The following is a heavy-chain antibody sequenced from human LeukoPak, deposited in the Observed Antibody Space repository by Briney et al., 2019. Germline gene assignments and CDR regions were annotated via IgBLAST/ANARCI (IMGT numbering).Heavy chain of an antibody. J-gene: IGHJ3*02. CDR2: IHYSGST. Sequence: PSETLSLTCTVSGGSISSYYWSWIRQPPGKGLEWIGYIHYSGSTNYNPSLKSRVTISINTSKTQFSLRLSSVTAADTAVYYCAKSNGYGLVDIWGQGTMVTVSS. D-gene: IGHD3-10*01. V-gene: IGHV4-59*01. CDR1: GGSISSYY. CDR3: AKSNGYGLVDI.